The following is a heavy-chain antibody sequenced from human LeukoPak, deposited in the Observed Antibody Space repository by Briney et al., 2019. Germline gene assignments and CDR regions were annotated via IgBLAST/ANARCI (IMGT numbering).Heavy chain of an antibody. Sequence: GGSLRLSCAASGFTFSAYSMNWVRQAPGKGLEWVAYISGSSGMIYYADSVRGRFTISRDNAKNSLCLQMNSLRDEDTAVYYCARYFGDPQGMDVWGQGTTVTATS. D-gene: IGHD3-10*01. J-gene: IGHJ6*02. V-gene: IGHV3-48*02. CDR3: ARYFGDPQGMDV. CDR1: GFTFSAYS. CDR2: ISGSSGMI.